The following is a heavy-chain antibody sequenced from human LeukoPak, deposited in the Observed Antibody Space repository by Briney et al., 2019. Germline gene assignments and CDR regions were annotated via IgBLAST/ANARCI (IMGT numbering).Heavy chain of an antibody. J-gene: IGHJ3*01. CDR2: IRYDGNNQ. V-gene: IGHV3-30*02. CDR3: AKVLYCYDNSANDGFDL. D-gene: IGHD3-22*01. Sequence: GGSLRLSCAASGFIFSNYGMHWVRQAPGKGLDWVAFIRYDGNNQYYPDSVKGRFTISRDNSNDTLYLQMNNLRAEDTAVYYCAKVLYCYDNSANDGFDLWGQGTRVTVS. CDR1: GFIFSNYG.